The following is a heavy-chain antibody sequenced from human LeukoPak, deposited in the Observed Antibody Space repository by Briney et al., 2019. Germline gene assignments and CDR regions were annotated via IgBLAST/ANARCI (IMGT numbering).Heavy chain of an antibody. J-gene: IGHJ6*03. CDR2: IYHSGST. D-gene: IGHD3-10*01. V-gene: IGHV4-38-2*02. CDR3: ARFDRRRGYYYMDV. CDR1: GYSISSGYY. Sequence: NPSETLSLTCTVSGYSISSGYYWGWIRQPPGKGLEWIGSIYHSGSTYYNPSLKSRVTISVDTSKNQFSLKLSSVTAADTAVYYCARFDRRRGYYYMDVWGKGTTVTVSS.